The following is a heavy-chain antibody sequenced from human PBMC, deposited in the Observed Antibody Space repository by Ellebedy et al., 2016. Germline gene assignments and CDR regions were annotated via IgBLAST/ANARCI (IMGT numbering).Heavy chain of an antibody. CDR2: IWFDGSNK. V-gene: IGHV3-30*19. J-gene: IGHJ4*02. CDR1: GFSFSSYG. D-gene: IGHD3-22*01. CDR3: ARGGYYDSSGYYYFEY. Sequence: GGSLRLXXAASGFSFSSYGMHWVRQAPGKGLEWVAVIWFDGSNKYYADSVKGRFTISRDNSKNTLYLQMNSLRAEDTAVYYCARGGYYDSSGYYYFEYWGQGTLVTVSS.